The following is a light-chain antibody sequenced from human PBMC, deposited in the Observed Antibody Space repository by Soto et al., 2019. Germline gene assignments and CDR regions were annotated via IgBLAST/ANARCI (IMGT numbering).Light chain of an antibody. CDR1: QSVDNN. CDR2: AAS. V-gene: IGKV3-15*01. CDR3: QQYNDWPQT. J-gene: IGKJ1*01. Sequence: EIVMTQSPATLSVSPGERATLSCRASQSVDNNLAWYQQQPGQAPRLLVYAASTRATGLPAKYSGSGSGTAFTLTISSLQSEDFAVYYCQQYNDWPQTFGQGTKVEIK.